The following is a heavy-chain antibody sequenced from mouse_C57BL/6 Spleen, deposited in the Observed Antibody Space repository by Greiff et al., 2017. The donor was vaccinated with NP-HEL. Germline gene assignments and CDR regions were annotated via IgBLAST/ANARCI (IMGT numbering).Heavy chain of an antibody. CDR1: GYAFSSSW. J-gene: IGHJ2*01. Sequence: QVHVKQSGPELVKPGASVKISCKASGYAFSSSWMNWVKQRPGKGLEWIGRIYPGDGDTNYNGKFKGKATLTADKSSSTAYMQLSSLTSEDSAVYFCARLYDYYFDYWGQGTTLTVSS. D-gene: IGHD2-4*01. V-gene: IGHV1-82*01. CDR3: ARLYDYYFDY. CDR2: IYPGDGDT.